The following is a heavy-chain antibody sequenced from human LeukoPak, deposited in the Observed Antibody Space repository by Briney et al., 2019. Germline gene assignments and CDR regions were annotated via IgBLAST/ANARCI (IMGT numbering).Heavy chain of an antibody. CDR2: ISGSGGST. D-gene: IGHD3-3*01. CDR3: AKDLVTIFGVVSLPPDY. V-gene: IGHV3-23*01. J-gene: IGHJ4*02. Sequence: GGSLRLSCAASGFTFSSYAMSWVRQAPGKGLEWVSAISGSGGSTYYADSVKGRFTISRDNSKNTLYLQMNSLRAEDTAVYYCAKDLVTIFGVVSLPPDYWGQGTLVTVSS. CDR1: GFTFSSYA.